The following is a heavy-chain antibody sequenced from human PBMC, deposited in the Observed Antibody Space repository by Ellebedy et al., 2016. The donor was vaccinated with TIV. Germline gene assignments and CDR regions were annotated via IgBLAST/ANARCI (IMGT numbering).Heavy chain of an antibody. CDR2: IYPNSGDT. V-gene: IGHV1-2*02. J-gene: IGHJ4*02. Sequence: AASVKVSCNTSSYTFTAYYMHWMRHATGQGLEWMGWIYPNSGDTKYAKKFQGRVTMTRDTSLTTAYMELNRLQSDDTATYYWARVTFSSLSPFDNWGQGTLVTVSS. D-gene: IGHD6-13*01. CDR1: SYTFTAYY. CDR3: ARVTFSSLSPFDN.